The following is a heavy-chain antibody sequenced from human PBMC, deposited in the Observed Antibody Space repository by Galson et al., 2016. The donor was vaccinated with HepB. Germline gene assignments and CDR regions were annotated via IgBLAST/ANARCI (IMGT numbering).Heavy chain of an antibody. CDR1: GFTFSNAW. CDR2: ISASGAGT. Sequence: SLRLSCAASGFTFSNAWMTWVRQAPGKGLEWVSGISASGAGTYYADSVKGRFTISRDNSKNTLHLQMNSLRVEDTAVYYCAKSYSTAYYSAWDYWGQGTLVTVSS. V-gene: IGHV3-23*01. D-gene: IGHD1-26*01. CDR3: AKSYSTAYYSAWDY. J-gene: IGHJ4*02.